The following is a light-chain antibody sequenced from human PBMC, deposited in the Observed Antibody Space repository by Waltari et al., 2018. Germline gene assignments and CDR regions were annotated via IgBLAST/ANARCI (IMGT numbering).Light chain of an antibody. CDR3: QTWDTITAI. CDR1: KLGDIY. Sequence: SFELIQPPSVAVSPGQTANITCSGDKLGDIYTYWYQQKPGQSPVAIMYQDTRLPSGIPERFSGSNSGHTSTLTISETQPLDESDYFCQTWDTITAIFGGGTSLTVL. CDR2: QDT. J-gene: IGLJ2*01. V-gene: IGLV3-1*01.